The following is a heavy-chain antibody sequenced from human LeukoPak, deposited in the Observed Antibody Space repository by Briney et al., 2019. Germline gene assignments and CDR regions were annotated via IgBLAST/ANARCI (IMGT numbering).Heavy chain of an antibody. CDR3: ARVEEGYGSGRRENYYYYYMDV. J-gene: IGHJ6*03. V-gene: IGHV4-39*07. Sequence: SETLSLTCTVSGDSISSSRYYWGWIRQPPGKGLEWIGSMSYSGSTYYNPSLKNRVTISVDTSKNQFSLRLNSVTAADTAVYYCARVEEGYGSGRRENYYYYYMDVWGKGTTVTISS. CDR2: MSYSGST. CDR1: GDSISSSRYY. D-gene: IGHD3-10*01.